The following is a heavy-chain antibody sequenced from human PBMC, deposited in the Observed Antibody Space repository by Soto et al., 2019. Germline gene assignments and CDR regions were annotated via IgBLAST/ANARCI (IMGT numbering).Heavy chain of an antibody. CDR3: ARVPLFGYGMDV. D-gene: IGHD3-16*01. CDR2: IYSDGNT. J-gene: IGHJ6*02. V-gene: IGHV3-53*01. Sequence: XGSLRLSCAASGFSFSSNYMTWVRQAPGKGLEWVSVIYSDGNTDYADFVKGRFIISSDSSKNTLHLQMNSLRAEDTAVYYCARVPLFGYGMDVWGQGTTVTVSS. CDR1: GFSFSSNY.